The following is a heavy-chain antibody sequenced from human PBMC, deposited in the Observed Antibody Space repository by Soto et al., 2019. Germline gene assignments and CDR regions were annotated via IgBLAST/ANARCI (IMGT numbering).Heavy chain of an antibody. CDR3: AVGLSGSYYQNGMDV. Sequence: VELVQSGSEVKKPGSSVKVSCKTSGGPFTSFDVNWVRHAPGQGLEWMGDIIPIFDTTNYAQKFQGRVTITADMATTTAYMELGSLRSDDTAVYFCAVGLSGSYYQNGMDVWGLGTTVIVS. D-gene: IGHD1-26*01. CDR2: IIPIFDTT. V-gene: IGHV1-69*06. CDR1: GGPFTSFD. J-gene: IGHJ6*02.